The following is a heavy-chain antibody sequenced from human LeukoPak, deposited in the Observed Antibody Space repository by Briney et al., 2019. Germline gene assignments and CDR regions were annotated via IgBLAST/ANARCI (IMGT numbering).Heavy chain of an antibody. CDR1: GGSISSYY. J-gene: IGHJ6*02. CDR3: ARVSGKVGMDV. Sequence: PSETLSLTCTVSGGSISSYYWSWIRQPPGKGLEWIGYIYYSGSTYYNPSLKSRVTISVDTSKNQSSLKLSSVTAADTAVYYCARVSGKVGMDVWGQGTTVTVSS. D-gene: IGHD3-10*01. CDR2: IYYSGST. V-gene: IGHV4-59*12.